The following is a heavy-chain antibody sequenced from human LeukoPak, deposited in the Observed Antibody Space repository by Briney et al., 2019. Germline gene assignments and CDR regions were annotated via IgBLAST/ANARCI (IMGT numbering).Heavy chain of an antibody. Sequence: SETLSLTCTVSGGSISIYYWNWIRQPAGKGLEWIGRIYTSGSTKYNPSLKSRVTMSVDTSKNQFSLELSSVTAADTAVYYCARDPIVLMVYAISPEYYFDYWGQGTLVTVSS. D-gene: IGHD2-8*01. CDR1: GGSISIYY. V-gene: IGHV4-4*07. CDR2: IYTSGST. J-gene: IGHJ4*02. CDR3: ARDPIVLMVYAISPEYYFDY.